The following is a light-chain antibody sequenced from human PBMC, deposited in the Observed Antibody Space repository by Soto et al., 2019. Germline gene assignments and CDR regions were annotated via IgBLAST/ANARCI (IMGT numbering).Light chain of an antibody. CDR3: AAWDDSLNVVL. CDR1: SSDIGVYNY. Sequence: QSALTQPASVSGSPGQSITISCTGTSSDIGVYNYVSWYQQHPGKAPKLVICEVSNRPSGVSSRFSGSKSGNTASLTISGLRAEDEADYYCAAWDDSLNVVLFGGGTKLTVL. V-gene: IGLV2-14*01. CDR2: EVS. J-gene: IGLJ2*01.